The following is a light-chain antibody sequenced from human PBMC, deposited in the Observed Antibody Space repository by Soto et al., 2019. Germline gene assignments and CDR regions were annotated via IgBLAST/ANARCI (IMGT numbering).Light chain of an antibody. CDR3: SSYISTNPLVI. CDR2: DVS. V-gene: IGLV2-14*01. Sequence: QSALTQPASVSGSPGQSITISCTGTSSDVGGYNYVSWYQQHPGKAPKLMIYDVSNRPSGVSNRFSGSTSGNTASLTISGLQAEDEADYYCSSYISTNPLVIFGGGTKLTVL. CDR1: SSDVGGYNY. J-gene: IGLJ2*01.